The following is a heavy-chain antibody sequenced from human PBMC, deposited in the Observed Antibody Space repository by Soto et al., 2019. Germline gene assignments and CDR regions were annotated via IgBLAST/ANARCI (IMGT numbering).Heavy chain of an antibody. CDR2: ISGSGGST. Sequence: PGGSLRLSGAASGFTFSSYAMSWVRQAPGKGLEWVSAISGSGGSTYYADSVKGRFTISRDNSKNTLYLQMNSLRAEDTAVYYCAKDQAFVVVPAYFDYWGQGTLVTVSS. CDR3: AKDQAFVVVPAYFDY. V-gene: IGHV3-23*01. J-gene: IGHJ4*02. CDR1: GFTFSSYA. D-gene: IGHD2-2*01.